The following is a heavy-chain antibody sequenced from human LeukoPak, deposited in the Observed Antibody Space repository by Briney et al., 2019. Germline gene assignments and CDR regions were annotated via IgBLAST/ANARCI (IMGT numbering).Heavy chain of an antibody. CDR3: ALPLRDGDFYFDY. J-gene: IGHJ4*02. CDR2: INSDGSSR. Sequence: GGSLRLSCAASGFTFSNYWMSWVRQAPGKGLVWVSRINSDGSSRHYADSVKGRFTISRDNAKNTLHLQMTSLRAEDTAVYYCALPLRDGDFYFDYWGQGALVTVSS. D-gene: IGHD4-17*01. V-gene: IGHV3-74*01. CDR1: GFTFSNYW.